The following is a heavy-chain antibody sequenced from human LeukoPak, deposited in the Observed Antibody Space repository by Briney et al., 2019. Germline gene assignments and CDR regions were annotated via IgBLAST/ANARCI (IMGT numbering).Heavy chain of an antibody. Sequence: ASVKVSCKASGYTFTAYYLHWVRQAPGQGLEWMGWINPNGGGTRYPQKFQGRVTMTRDTSISTAYMDLSSLTSDDTAVYYCARDGSASGPASPPFDYWGQGTLVTVSS. CDR1: GYTFTAYY. V-gene: IGHV1-2*02. CDR2: INPNGGGT. CDR3: ARDGSASGPASPPFDY. J-gene: IGHJ4*02. D-gene: IGHD6-13*01.